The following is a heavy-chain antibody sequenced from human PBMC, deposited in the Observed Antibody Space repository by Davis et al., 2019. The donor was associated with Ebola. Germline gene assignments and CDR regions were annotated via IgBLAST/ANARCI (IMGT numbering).Heavy chain of an antibody. Sequence: GESLKISCAASGFTFSSYGMHWVRQAPGKGLEWVAVISYDGSNKYYADSVKGRFTISRDNSKNTLYLQMNSLRAEDTAVYYCAKELGSYYDLYYYGMDVWGKGTTVTVSS. CDR1: GFTFSSYG. CDR3: AKELGSYYDLYYYGMDV. D-gene: IGHD1-26*01. J-gene: IGHJ6*04. CDR2: ISYDGSNK. V-gene: IGHV3-30*18.